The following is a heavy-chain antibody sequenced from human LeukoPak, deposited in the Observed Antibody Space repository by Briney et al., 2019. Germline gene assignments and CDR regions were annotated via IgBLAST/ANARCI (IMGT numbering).Heavy chain of an antibody. D-gene: IGHD6-19*01. CDR3: ARGLAGAYRIMDV. CDR2: TNPDGTAT. V-gene: IGHV3-74*01. J-gene: IGHJ6*02. Sequence: GGSLRLSCVASGFTFNTYWIHWVRQGPGKGLVWVSLTNPDGTATTYANSVKGRFTVSRDNARNTLYLQMNSLRGEDAAVYYCARGLAGAYRIMDVWGQGTTVTVS. CDR1: GFTFNTYW.